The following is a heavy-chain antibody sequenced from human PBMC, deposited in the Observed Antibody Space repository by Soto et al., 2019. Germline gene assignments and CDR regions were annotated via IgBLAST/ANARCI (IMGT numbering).Heavy chain of an antibody. CDR1: GGTFSSYA. J-gene: IGHJ4*02. Sequence: QVQLVQSGAEVKKPGSSVKVSCKAYGGTFSSYAISWVRQAPGQGLEWMGGIIPIFGTANYAQKFQGRVTITADESTSTAYMELSRMRSEDTAVYYCAREVDYDYGQPWFDYWGQGTLVTVSS. CDR2: IIPIFGTA. V-gene: IGHV1-69*01. D-gene: IGHD3-16*01. CDR3: AREVDYDYGQPWFDY.